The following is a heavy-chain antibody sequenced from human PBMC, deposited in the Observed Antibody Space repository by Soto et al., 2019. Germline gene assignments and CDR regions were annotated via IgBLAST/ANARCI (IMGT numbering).Heavy chain of an antibody. D-gene: IGHD2-15*01. CDR3: TSPFVCGGGSGSPGCYYSYSRDV. J-gene: IGHJ6*04. V-gene: IGHV3-73*01. CDR2: IGSKGETYAT. Sequence: GGSLRLSCAASGFTFGASALQWVRQASGKGLEWLGRIGSKGETYATTYAASVKGRFTISRDDSKKTAYLQMNSLESEDTAVYYGTSPFVCGGGSGSPGCYYSYSRDVGGKGTRVTFP. CDR1: GFTFGASA.